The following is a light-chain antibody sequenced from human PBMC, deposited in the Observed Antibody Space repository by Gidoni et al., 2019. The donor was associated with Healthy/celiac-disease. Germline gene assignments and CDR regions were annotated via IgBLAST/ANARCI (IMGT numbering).Light chain of an antibody. CDR2: QDS. V-gene: IGLV3-1*01. CDR3: QAWDSSTADYV. CDR1: KLGDKY. Sequence: SYELPQPPSVSVSPGQTASITCSGDKLGDKYACWYQQKPGQSPVLVIYQDSKRPSGIPERFSGSNSGNTATLTISGTQAMDEADYYCQAWDSSTADYVFGTGTKVTV. J-gene: IGLJ1*01.